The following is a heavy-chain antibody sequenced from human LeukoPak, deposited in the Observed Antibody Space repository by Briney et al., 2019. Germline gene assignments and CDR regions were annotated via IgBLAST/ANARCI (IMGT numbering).Heavy chain of an antibody. CDR1: GFPFSSYA. J-gene: IGHJ4*02. D-gene: IGHD4-17*01. CDR3: AKRHGDYFDY. CDR2: ISDSFRIT. Sequence: GASLRLSCAASGFPFSSYAMSWVRKPPGKGLECISTISDSFRITDDADSVKGRFTISRDNSKNTLYLQMNTPRAEDTAVYYCAKRHGDYFDYWGQGTLVTVSS. V-gene: IGHV3-23*01.